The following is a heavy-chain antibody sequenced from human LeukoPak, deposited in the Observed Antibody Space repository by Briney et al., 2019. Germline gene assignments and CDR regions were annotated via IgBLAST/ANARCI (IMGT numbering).Heavy chain of an antibody. Sequence: GGSLRLPCAASGFIFKNFGMYWVRQAPGKGLEWVAFIRYDGSRTYYTDSVKGRFAISRDNSNNTLYLQMNSLRPEDTAVYFCAKDRSWGMNSAEYWGQGTLVTVSS. CDR3: AKDRSWGMNSAEY. J-gene: IGHJ4*02. CDR2: IRYDGSRT. CDR1: GFIFKNFG. V-gene: IGHV3-30*02. D-gene: IGHD7-27*01.